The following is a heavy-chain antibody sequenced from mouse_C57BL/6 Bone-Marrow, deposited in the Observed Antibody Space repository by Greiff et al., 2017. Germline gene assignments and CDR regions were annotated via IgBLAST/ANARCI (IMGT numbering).Heavy chain of an antibody. D-gene: IGHD1-1*01. J-gene: IGHJ2*01. CDR1: GYTFTDYE. V-gene: IGHV1-15*01. CDR2: IDPETGGT. Sequence: QVQLQQSGAELVRPGASVTLSCKASGYTFTDYEMHWVKQTPVHGLEWIGAIDPETGGTAYNQKFKGKAILTADKSSSTAYMELRSLTSEDSAVYYCTRLGSYYYGGYFDYWGQGTTLTVSS. CDR3: TRLGSYYYGGYFDY.